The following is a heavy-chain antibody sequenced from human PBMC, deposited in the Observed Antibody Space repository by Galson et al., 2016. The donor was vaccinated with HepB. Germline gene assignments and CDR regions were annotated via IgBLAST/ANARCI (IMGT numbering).Heavy chain of an antibody. J-gene: IGHJ5*02. D-gene: IGHD4-17*01. CDR3: ARAHLGYGSDYFDT. CDR1: RYTFSTYA. V-gene: IGHV1-3*01. Sequence: SVKVSCKASRYTFSTYALHWVRQAPGQRLEWMGWITVGNGNTKSSQRFQDRVTITRDTSATTAYMELNNLTAEDTAVYYCARAHLGYGSDYFDTWGQGTLVTVSS. CDR2: ITVGNGNT.